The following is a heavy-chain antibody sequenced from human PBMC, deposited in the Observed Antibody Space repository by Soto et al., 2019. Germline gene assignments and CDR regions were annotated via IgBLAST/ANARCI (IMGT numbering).Heavy chain of an antibody. CDR1: GYTFTSYY. D-gene: IGHD2-21*02. Sequence: VASVKVSCKASGYTFTSYYMHWVRQAPGQGLEWMGIINPSGGSTSYAQKFQGRVTMTRDTSTSTVYMELSSLRSEDTAVYYCARSVTAPPEDEYYGMDVWGQGTTVTVSS. CDR2: INPSGGST. J-gene: IGHJ6*02. CDR3: ARSVTAPPEDEYYGMDV. V-gene: IGHV1-46*01.